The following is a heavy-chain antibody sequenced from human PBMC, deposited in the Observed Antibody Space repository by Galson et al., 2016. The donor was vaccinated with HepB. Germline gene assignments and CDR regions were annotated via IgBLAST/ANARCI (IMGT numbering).Heavy chain of an antibody. Sequence: SLRLSCAASGFIFSDCSMNWVRQTPGKGLQWLSYISAGGSTKIYADYVKGRFTVSRDNAKNSLFLQLNSLRDEETAVYYCARIPGVNWNDVNYSDFWGRGTLVTVSS. CDR3: ARIPGVNWNDVNYSDF. V-gene: IGHV3-48*02. J-gene: IGHJ4*02. CDR1: GFIFSDCS. CDR2: ISAGGSTK. D-gene: IGHD1-1*01.